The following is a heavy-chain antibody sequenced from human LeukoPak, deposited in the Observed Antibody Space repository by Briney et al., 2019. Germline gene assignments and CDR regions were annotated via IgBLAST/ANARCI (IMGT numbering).Heavy chain of an antibody. J-gene: IGHJ6*03. V-gene: IGHV3-23*01. D-gene: IGHD3/OR15-3a*01. CDR3: AKGFAAMIFYMDV. Sequence: GGSLRLSCAASGFTFSSYAMSWVRQAPGKGLEWVSTISGSGGTTNFADSVKGRFTISRENSKNTLYLQMNSLRAADTAVYYCAKGFAAMIFYMDVWGKGTTVTVSS. CDR1: GFTFSSYA. CDR2: ISGSGGTT.